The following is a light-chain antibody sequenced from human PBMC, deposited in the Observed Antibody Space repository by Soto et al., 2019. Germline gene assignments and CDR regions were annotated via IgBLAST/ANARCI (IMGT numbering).Light chain of an antibody. V-gene: IGKV3-15*01. CDR3: QQYNNWPRT. CDR1: QSVSSN. CDR2: GAS. Sequence: ELVMTQSPATLSVSPGERATLSCRASQSVSSNLAWYQQKPGQVPSLLIYGASTRATGIPARFSGSGSGTDFTLTISSLQSEDFAVYYCQQYNNWPRTFGQGTKVEIK. J-gene: IGKJ1*01.